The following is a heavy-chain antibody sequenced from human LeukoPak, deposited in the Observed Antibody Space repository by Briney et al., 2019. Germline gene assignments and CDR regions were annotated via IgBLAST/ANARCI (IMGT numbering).Heavy chain of an antibody. CDR3: ARDHLSSGSSPDYYYYYYMDV. V-gene: IGHV3-7*01. D-gene: IGHD6-19*01. CDR1: GFTFTNYW. Sequence: PGGSLRLSCAVSGFTFTNYWMSWARQAPGKGLEWVANINQDGSSKYYVDSVKGRFTISRDNAKNTLYLQMNSLRAEDTAVYYCARDHLSSGSSPDYYYYYYMDVWGKGTTVTISS. CDR2: INQDGSSK. J-gene: IGHJ6*03.